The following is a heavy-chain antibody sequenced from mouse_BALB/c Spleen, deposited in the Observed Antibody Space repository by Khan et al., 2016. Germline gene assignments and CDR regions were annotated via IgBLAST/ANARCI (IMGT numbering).Heavy chain of an antibody. V-gene: IGHV3-2*02. Sequence: EVQLQESGPGLVKPSQSLSLTCTVTGYSITSDYAWNWIRQFPGNRLEWMGYISYSGSPSYNPSLKSRISITRDTSKNQFFLQLNSVTSEDTATYYCARSDYGDKDAMDYWGQGTSVTVSS. CDR2: ISYSGSP. CDR1: GYSITSDYA. CDR3: ARSDYGDKDAMDY. J-gene: IGHJ4*01. D-gene: IGHD1-1*01.